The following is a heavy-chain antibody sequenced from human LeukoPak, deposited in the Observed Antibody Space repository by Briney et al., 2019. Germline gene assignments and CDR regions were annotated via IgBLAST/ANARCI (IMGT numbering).Heavy chain of an antibody. V-gene: IGHV3-53*01. CDR2: IYSGGST. J-gene: IGHJ4*02. CDR1: GFTFSSYS. CDR3: ARTRFGELLRYFDY. D-gene: IGHD3-10*01. Sequence: GGSLRLSCAASGFTFSSYSMNWVRQAPGKGLEWVSVIYSGGSTYYADSVKGRFTMSRDNSKNTLYLQMNSLRAEDTAVYYCARTRFGELLRYFDYWGQATLVTVSS.